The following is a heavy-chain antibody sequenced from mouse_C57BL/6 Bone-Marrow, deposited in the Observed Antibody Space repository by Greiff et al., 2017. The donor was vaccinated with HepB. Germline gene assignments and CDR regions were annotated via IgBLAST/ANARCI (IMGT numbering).Heavy chain of an antibody. CDR2: ISSGGSYT. CDR3: ARRGPLPYAMDY. J-gene: IGHJ4*01. V-gene: IGHV5-6*01. Sequence: EVQVVESGGDLVKPGGSLKLSCAASGFTFSSYGMSWVRQTPDKRLEWVATISSGGSYTYYPDSVKGRFTISRDNAKNTLYLQMSSLKSEDTAMYYCARRGPLPYAMDYWGQGTSVTVSS. CDR1: GFTFSSYG.